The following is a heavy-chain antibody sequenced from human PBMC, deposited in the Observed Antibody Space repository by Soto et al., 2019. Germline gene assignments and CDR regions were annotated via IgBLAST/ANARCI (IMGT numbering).Heavy chain of an antibody. CDR3: ARDYDSGYDMAVAGPLSYGMDV. Sequence: GASLKISCAASGFTFSSYGMHWVRQAPGKGLEWVAVIWYDGSNKYYADSVKGRFPISRDNSKNTLYLQMNSLRAEDTAVYYCARDYDSGYDMAVAGPLSYGMDVWGQGTTVTVSS. CDR2: IWYDGSNK. CDR1: GFTFSSYG. V-gene: IGHV3-33*01. J-gene: IGHJ6*02. D-gene: IGHD5-12*01.